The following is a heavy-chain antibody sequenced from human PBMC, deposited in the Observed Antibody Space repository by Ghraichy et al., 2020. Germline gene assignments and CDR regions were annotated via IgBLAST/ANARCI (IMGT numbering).Heavy chain of an antibody. CDR3: ARDRAYCGGDCSRYWYFDL. CDR2: INHSGST. D-gene: IGHD2-21*02. Sequence: GSLRLSCAVYGGSFSSYYWSWIRQPPGKGLEWIGEINHSGSTNYNPSLKSRVTISVDTSKNQFSLKLSSVTAADTAVYYCARDRAYCGGDCSRYWYFDLWGRGTLVTVSS. V-gene: IGHV4-34*01. CDR1: GGSFSSYY. J-gene: IGHJ2*01.